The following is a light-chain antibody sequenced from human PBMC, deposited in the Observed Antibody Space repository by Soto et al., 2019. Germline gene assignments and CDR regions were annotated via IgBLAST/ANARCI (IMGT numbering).Light chain of an antibody. V-gene: IGLV2-14*01. Sequence: SVLTQPASVSGSPGQSITISCTGTSSDVGGYNYVSWYQQHPGKAPKLMIYDVSNRPSGVSNRLSGSKSGNTASLTISGLQAEDESDYYCSSYTSSSTVVFGGGTKLTVL. CDR3: SSYTSSSTVV. CDR1: SSDVGGYNY. CDR2: DVS. J-gene: IGLJ2*01.